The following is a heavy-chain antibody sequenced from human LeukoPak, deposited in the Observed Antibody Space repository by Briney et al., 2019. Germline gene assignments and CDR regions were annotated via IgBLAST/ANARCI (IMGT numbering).Heavy chain of an antibody. V-gene: IGHV3-30*18. J-gene: IGHJ1*01. D-gene: IGHD3-22*01. CDR2: ISYDGSNK. CDR3: AKAPYDSSGYYFAEYFQH. Sequence: GRSLRLSCAASGFTFSSYGMHWVRQAPGKGLVWVAVISYDGSNKYYADSVKGRFTISRDNSKNTLYLQMNSLRAEDTAVYYCAKAPYDSSGYYFAEYFQHWGQGTLVTVSS. CDR1: GFTFSSYG.